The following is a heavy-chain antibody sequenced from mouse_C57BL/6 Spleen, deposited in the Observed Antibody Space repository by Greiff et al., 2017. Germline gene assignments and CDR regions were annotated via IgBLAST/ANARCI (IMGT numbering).Heavy chain of an antibody. V-gene: IGHV1-19*01. CDR3: ARPIYDGYYDY. D-gene: IGHD2-3*01. J-gene: IGHJ2*01. CDR2: INPYNGGT. Sequence: SGPVLVQPGASVKMSCKASGYTFTDYYMNWVKQSHGKSLEWIGVINPYNGGTSYNQKFKGKAILTVDKSSSTAYMELNSLTSEDSEVYYCARPIYDGYYDYWGQGTTLTVSS. CDR1: GYTFTDYY.